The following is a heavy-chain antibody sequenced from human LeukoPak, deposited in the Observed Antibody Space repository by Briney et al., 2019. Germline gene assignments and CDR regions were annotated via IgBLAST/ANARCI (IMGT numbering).Heavy chain of an antibody. V-gene: IGHV4-34*01. CDR2: INHSGST. Sequence: PSETLSLTCAVYGGSLSGYYWSWIRQPPGKGLEWIGEINHSGSTNYNPSLKSRVPISVDTSKNQCSLKLSSVTAADTAVYYCARSYGYYFDYWGQGTLVTVSS. D-gene: IGHD1-26*01. J-gene: IGHJ4*02. CDR1: GGSLSGYY. CDR3: ARSYGYYFDY.